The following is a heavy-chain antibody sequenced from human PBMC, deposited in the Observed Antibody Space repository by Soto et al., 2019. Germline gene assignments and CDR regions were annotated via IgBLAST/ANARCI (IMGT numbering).Heavy chain of an antibody. J-gene: IGHJ6*02. CDR3: AKCSSSWYDYYYGMDV. V-gene: IGHV3-30*18. CDR2: ISYDGSNK. CDR1: GFTFSSYG. D-gene: IGHD6-13*01. Sequence: PGGSLRLSCAASGFTFSSYGMHWVRQAPGKGLEWVAVISYDGSNKYYADSVKGRFTISRDNSKNTLYLQMNSLRAEDTAVYYCAKCSSSWYDYYYGMDVWGQGTTVTVSS.